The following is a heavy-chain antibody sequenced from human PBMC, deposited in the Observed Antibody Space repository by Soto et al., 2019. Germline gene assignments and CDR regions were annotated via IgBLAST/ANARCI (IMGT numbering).Heavy chain of an antibody. CDR3: ARRAETNGWNGFGADKYYFDF. CDR1: GGTFSSYA. J-gene: IGHJ4*02. D-gene: IGHD1-1*01. CDR2: MNPNTGNS. V-gene: IGHV1-8*02. Sequence: QVQLVQSGAEVKKPGSSVKVSCKASGGTFSSYAISWVRQATGQGLEWMGWMNPNTGNSGYAQKFQGRVTMTSDTSISTAHMELSSLRSEDTAVYYCARRAETNGWNGFGADKYYFDFWGQGTLVTVSS.